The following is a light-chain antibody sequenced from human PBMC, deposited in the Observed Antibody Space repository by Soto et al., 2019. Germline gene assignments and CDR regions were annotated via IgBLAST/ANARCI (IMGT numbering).Light chain of an antibody. CDR2: AAS. CDR3: QHSFNIPYT. CDR1: QTISTY. Sequence: DIQMTQSPSSLSASVGDRVTITCRASQTISTYLNWYQQNPGKAPKLLIYAASNLQSGVPSGFSGSGSGTDFTLTINSLQPEDFATYYCQHSFNIPYTFGQGTKLEIK. J-gene: IGKJ2*01. V-gene: IGKV1-39*01.